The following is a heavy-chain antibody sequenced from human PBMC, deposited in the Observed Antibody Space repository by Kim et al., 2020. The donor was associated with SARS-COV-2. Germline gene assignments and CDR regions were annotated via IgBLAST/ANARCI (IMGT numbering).Heavy chain of an antibody. J-gene: IGHJ4*02. Sequence: GGSLRLSCAASGFTFSSYAMSWVRQAPGKGLEWVSTIGHGGYGTYYTDSVKGRFTISRDNSKNILYLQMNSLRADDTAVYYCAKYWAPRSGSYSHYFDYWGQGTLVTVSS. D-gene: IGHD3-10*01. CDR1: GFTFSSYA. CDR3: AKYWAPRSGSYSHYFDY. V-gene: IGHV3-23*01. CDR2: IGHGGYGT.